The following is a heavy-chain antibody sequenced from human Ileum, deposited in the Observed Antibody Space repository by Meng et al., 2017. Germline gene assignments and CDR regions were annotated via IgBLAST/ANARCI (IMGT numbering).Heavy chain of an antibody. CDR1: GYNVPRGNTA. J-gene: IGHJ5*02. V-gene: IGHV6-1*01. CDR3: ARGFCKSGFDS. CDR2: SFYTSKWNN. D-gene: IGHD2/OR15-2a*01. Sequence: GQLQQAGRGLVKPSQTPAPTCATSGYNVPRGNTAWNLLRPSPTRVLEVLGRSFYTSKWNNDYAISGRSRITINADTSKSQTSFHLNSVTPEDTAIDYCARGFCKSGFDSWGQGTLVTVSS.